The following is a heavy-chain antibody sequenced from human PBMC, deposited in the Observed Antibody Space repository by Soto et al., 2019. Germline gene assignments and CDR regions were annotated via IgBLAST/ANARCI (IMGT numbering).Heavy chain of an antibody. D-gene: IGHD5-18*01. J-gene: IGHJ4*02. CDR1: GFTFSSYA. CDR2: ISGSGGST. Sequence: EVQLLESGGGLVQPGGSLRLSCAASGFTFSSYAMSWVRQAPGKGLEWVSAISGSGGSTYYADSVKGRFTISRDNCKNTLYLQMNSLRAEDTAVYYCAKDRGYSYGFIDYWGQGTLVTVSS. V-gene: IGHV3-23*01. CDR3: AKDRGYSYGFIDY.